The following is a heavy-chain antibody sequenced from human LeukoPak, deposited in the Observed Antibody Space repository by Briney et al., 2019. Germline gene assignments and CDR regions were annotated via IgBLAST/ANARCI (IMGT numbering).Heavy chain of an antibody. Sequence: ALVKVSCKASGYTFTSYGISWVRQAPGQGLEWMGWISAYNGNTNYAQKLQGRVTMTTDTSTSTAYMELRSLRSDDTAVYYCARGAHYDFWSGDPTYYFDYWGQGTLVTVSS. D-gene: IGHD3-3*01. CDR1: GYTFTSYG. V-gene: IGHV1-18*01. CDR3: ARGAHYDFWSGDPTYYFDY. J-gene: IGHJ4*02. CDR2: ISAYNGNT.